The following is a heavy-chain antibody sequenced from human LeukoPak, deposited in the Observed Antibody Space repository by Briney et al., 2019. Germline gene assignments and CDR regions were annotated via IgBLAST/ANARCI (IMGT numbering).Heavy chain of an antibody. J-gene: IGHJ4*02. CDR1: GFTFSSYA. Sequence: GGSLRLSCAASGFTFSSYAMSWVRQAPGKGLEWVSSLSASGSSTSYADSVKGRVTISRDNSKNTLYLQMNSLRAEDTAVYYCAKDSPYYFDYWGQGTLVTVSS. CDR3: AKDSPYYFDY. CDR2: LSASGSST. V-gene: IGHV3-23*01.